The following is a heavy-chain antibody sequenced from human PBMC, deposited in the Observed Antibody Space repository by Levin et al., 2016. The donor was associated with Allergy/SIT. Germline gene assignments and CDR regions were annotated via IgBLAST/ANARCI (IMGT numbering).Heavy chain of an antibody. CDR2: ITDSGSTI. V-gene: IGHV3-48*03. CDR1: GLTFSRYE. Sequence: GESLKISCVASGLTFSRYEMNWVRQPPGKGLEWISYITDSGSTIYYADSVKGRFTISRDNVKNSLYLQMNSLRAEDTAVYYCARDYGSLLRYGGDDYWGQGTLVSVSS. J-gene: IGHJ4*02. CDR3: ARDYGSLLRYGGDDY. D-gene: IGHD4-23*01.